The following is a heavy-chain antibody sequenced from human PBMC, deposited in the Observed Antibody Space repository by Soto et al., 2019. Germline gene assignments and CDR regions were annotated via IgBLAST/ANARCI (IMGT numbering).Heavy chain of an antibody. V-gene: IGHV3-30-3*01. Sequence: GGSLRLSCASSGFNFSFYAMHWVRQTPGKGLEWVAVISFDGNNIYYADSVRGRFTISRDSSSSMLYLQMNNLKPEDSAIYYCARVGCSSIWCVTQLGNWGQGTMVTVSS. CDR2: ISFDGNNI. J-gene: IGHJ3*01. CDR1: GFNFSFYA. CDR3: ARVGCSSIWCVTQLGN. D-gene: IGHD2-2*01.